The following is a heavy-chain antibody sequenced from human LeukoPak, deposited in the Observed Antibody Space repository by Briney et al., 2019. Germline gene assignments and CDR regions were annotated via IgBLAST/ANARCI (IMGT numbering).Heavy chain of an antibody. V-gene: IGHV3-33*08. J-gene: IGHJ6*02. CDR2: IWYDGSNK. CDR1: GFTFSTYA. Sequence: PGASLRLSCAASGFTFSTYAMSWVRQAPGKGLEWVAVIWYDGSNKYYADSVKGRFTISRDNSKNTLYLQMNSLRAEDTAVYYCARSPSSSSWPYYYYYYGMDVWDQGTTVTVSS. CDR3: ARSPSSSSWPYYYYYYGMDV. D-gene: IGHD6-13*01.